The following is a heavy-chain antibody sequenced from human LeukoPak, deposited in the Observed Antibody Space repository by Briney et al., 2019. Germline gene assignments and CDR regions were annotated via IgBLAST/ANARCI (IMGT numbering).Heavy chain of an antibody. J-gene: IGHJ4*02. Sequence: PGGSLRLSCAASGFTFSSYAMHWVRQAPGKGLEWVAVISYDGSNKYYADSVKGRFTISRDNSKNTLYLQMNSLRAEDTAVYYCAKSVNYYDSSGASVFDYWGQGTLVTVSS. CDR2: ISYDGSNK. V-gene: IGHV3-30-3*02. D-gene: IGHD3-22*01. CDR3: AKSVNYYDSSGASVFDY. CDR1: GFTFSSYA.